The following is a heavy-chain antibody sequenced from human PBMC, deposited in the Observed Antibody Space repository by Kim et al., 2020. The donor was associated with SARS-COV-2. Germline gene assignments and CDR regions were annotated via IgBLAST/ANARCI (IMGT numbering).Heavy chain of an antibody. Sequence: GESLKISCKGSGYSFTSYWIGWVRQMPGKGLEWMGIIYPGDSDTRYSPSFQGQVTISADKSISTAYLQWSSLKASDTAMYYCARLTVTTLRDYYFDYWGQGTLVTVSS. CDR2: IYPGDSDT. D-gene: IGHD4-17*01. J-gene: IGHJ4*02. CDR3: ARLTVTTLRDYYFDY. CDR1: GYSFTSYW. V-gene: IGHV5-51*01.